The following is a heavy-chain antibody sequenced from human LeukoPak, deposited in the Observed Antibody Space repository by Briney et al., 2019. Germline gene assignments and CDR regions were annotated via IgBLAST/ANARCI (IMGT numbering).Heavy chain of an antibody. D-gene: IGHD1-26*01. CDR1: GGTFSSYA. V-gene: IGHV1-69*05. Sequence: GASVKVSCKASGGTFSSYAISWVRQAPGQGLEWMGGIIPIFGTANYAQKSQGRVTITTDESTSTAYMELSSLRSEDTAVYYCARVGATTPHFDYWGQGTLVTVSS. J-gene: IGHJ4*02. CDR3: ARVGATTPHFDY. CDR2: IIPIFGTA.